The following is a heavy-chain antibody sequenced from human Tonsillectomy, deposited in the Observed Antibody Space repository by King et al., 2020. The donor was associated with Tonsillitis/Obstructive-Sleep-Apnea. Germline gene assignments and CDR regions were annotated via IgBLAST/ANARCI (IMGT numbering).Heavy chain of an antibody. Sequence: VQLVESGGGLVQPGESLRLSCVASGFTFSSYAMSWVRQAPGKGLEWVSAISGSGDSAYYADSVKGRFTISRDNSKNTLYLQMNSLRAEDTAVYYCAKRLLSGSYFKGAFDIWGQGTMVTVSS. CDR2: ISGSGDSA. CDR3: AKRLLSGSYFKGAFDI. D-gene: IGHD1-26*01. CDR1: GFTFSSYA. V-gene: IGHV3-23*04. J-gene: IGHJ3*02.